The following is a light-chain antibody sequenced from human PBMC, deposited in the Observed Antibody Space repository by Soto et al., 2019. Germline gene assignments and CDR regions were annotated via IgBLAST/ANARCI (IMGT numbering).Light chain of an antibody. CDR1: QSVSSSY. V-gene: IGKV3-20*01. CDR3: QQLRT. Sequence: ETVLTESPGAVSLSPRERATLSCRASQSVSSSYLAWYQQKPGQAPRLLIYGASSRATGIPDRFSGSGSGTDFTLTISRLEPEDFAVYYCQQLRTFGQGSKVDI. J-gene: IGKJ1*01. CDR2: GAS.